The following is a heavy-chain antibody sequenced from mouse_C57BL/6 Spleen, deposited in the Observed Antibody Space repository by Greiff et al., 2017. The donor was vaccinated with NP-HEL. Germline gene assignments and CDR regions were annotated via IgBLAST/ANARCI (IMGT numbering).Heavy chain of an antibody. V-gene: IGHV5-6*01. Sequence: EVQVVESGGDLVKPGGSLKLSCAASGFTFSSYGMSWVRQTPDKRLEWVATISSGGSYTYYPDSVKGRFTISRDNAKNTLYLQMSSLKSEDTAMYYCARHNGCDDYWGQGTTLTVSS. J-gene: IGHJ2*01. CDR2: ISSGGSYT. CDR1: GFTFSSYG. D-gene: IGHD1-2*01. CDR3: ARHNGCDDY.